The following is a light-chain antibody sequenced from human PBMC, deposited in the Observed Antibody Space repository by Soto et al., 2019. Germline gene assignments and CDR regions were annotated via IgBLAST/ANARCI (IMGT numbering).Light chain of an antibody. CDR3: CSYAGSRTPLI. CDR2: EVS. V-gene: IGLV2-23*02. CDR1: SSDVGSYNL. J-gene: IGLJ1*01. Sequence: XSVLTQAASVSGSPGQSITISCTGTSSDVGSYNLVSWYQQHPGKAPKLMIYEVSKRPSGLSNRFSGSKSGNTASLTISGLQAEDEADYYCCSYAGSRTPLIFGTGTKVTVL.